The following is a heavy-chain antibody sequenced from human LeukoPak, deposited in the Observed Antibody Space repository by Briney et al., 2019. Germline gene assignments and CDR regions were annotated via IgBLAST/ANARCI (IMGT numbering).Heavy chain of an antibody. D-gene: IGHD1-14*01. J-gene: IGHJ3*02. CDR3: ARANQISETAFDI. Sequence: SETLSLTCSVSSGSISNYYWSWIRQSPGKGLEWIGYILSSGSTNYNPSVKSRVTISVDTSRNQFSLKLRSVTAADTAVYYCARANQISETAFDIWGQGTMVIVSS. V-gene: IGHV4-59*01. CDR2: ILSSGST. CDR1: SGSISNYY.